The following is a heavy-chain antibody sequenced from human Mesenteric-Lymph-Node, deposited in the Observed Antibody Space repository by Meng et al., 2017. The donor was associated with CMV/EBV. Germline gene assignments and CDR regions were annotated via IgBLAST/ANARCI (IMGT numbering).Heavy chain of an antibody. CDR3: ARVIPTFLYSYEGFFDY. Sequence: SETLSLTCTVSGGSISSGGYYWDWIRQPPGKGLEWVGNIFFNGNTYYNPSLKSRLTISVDTSKNQFSLKLNSVTAADTAVYYCARVIPTFLYSYEGFFDYWGQGTLVTVSS. CDR2: IFFNGNT. D-gene: IGHD5-18*01. CDR1: GGSISSGGYY. J-gene: IGHJ4*02. V-gene: IGHV4-39*07.